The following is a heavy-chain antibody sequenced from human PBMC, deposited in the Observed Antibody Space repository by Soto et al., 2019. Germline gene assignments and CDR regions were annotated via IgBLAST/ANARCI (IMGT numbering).Heavy chain of an antibody. CDR3: ARLLRGGTSDWMQMDC. V-gene: IGHV2-70*19. CDR2: IDGDYHK. Sequence: SGPTLVNPTQTLTLTCTFSGFALTTSRMCVTWVRQPPGKALEWLALIDGDYHKNYSSSLKTRLTVSKDTSKNQVVLVLTNLDPEDTGTYFCARLLRGGTSDWMQMDCWGRGTLVTVSS. CDR1: GFALTTSRMC. J-gene: IGHJ4*02. D-gene: IGHD3-9*01.